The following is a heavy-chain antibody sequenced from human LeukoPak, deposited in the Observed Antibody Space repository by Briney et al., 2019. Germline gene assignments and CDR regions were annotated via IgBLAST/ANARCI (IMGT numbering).Heavy chain of an antibody. CDR1: GDSVSSNSPA. J-gene: IGHJ4*02. Sequence: SQTLSLTCAISGDSVSSNSPAWNWIRQSPSRGLEWLGRTYYRARWYNDYEPSLKSRITINPDTSKNQVSLQLNSVTPEDTALYYCTRAVAGRLDFWGQGTLVTVSS. CDR2: TYYRARWYN. D-gene: IGHD6-19*01. V-gene: IGHV6-1*01. CDR3: TRAVAGRLDF.